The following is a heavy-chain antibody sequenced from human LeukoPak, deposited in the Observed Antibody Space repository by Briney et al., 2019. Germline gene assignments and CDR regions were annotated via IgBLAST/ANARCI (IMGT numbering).Heavy chain of an antibody. V-gene: IGHV3-30*18. CDR1: GFTFSSYG. J-gene: IGHJ6*02. CDR2: ISYDGSNK. D-gene: IGHD2-8*01. CDR3: AKDQSMVAVRYYYYGMDV. Sequence: TGGSLRLSCAASGFTFSSYGMHWVRQAPGKGLEWVAVISYDGSNKYYADSVKGRFTISRDNSKNTLYLQMSSLRAEDTAVYYCAKDQSMVAVRYYYYGMDVWGQGTTVTVSS.